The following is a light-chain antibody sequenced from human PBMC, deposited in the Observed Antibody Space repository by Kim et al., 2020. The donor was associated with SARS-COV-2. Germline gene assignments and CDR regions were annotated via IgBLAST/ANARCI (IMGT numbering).Light chain of an antibody. CDR3: QQYNSWPPYT. CDR1: QSVTTN. Sequence: ETVMTQSPATLSVSPGERVTLSCRASQSVTTNLAWYQQKPGQAPRPLIYGASTRATDIPARFSGSGSGTEFTLTISGLQSEDFAIYYCQQYNSWPPYTFGQGTKLEI. J-gene: IGKJ2*01. V-gene: IGKV3-15*01. CDR2: GAS.